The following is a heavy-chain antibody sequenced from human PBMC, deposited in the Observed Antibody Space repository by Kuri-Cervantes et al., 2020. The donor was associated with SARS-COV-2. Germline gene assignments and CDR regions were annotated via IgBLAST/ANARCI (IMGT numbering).Heavy chain of an antibody. CDR2: IYYSGST. D-gene: IGHD4-17*01. V-gene: IGHV4-61*01. CDR1: GYSISSGYY. CDR3: SREGGVDYGDYYFDY. Sequence: SETLSLTCAVSGYSISSGYYWGWIRQPPGKGLEWIGYIYYSGSTNYNPSLKSRVTISVDTSKNQFSLKLSSVTAADTAVYYCSREGGVDYGDYYFDYWGQGTLVTVSS. J-gene: IGHJ4*02.